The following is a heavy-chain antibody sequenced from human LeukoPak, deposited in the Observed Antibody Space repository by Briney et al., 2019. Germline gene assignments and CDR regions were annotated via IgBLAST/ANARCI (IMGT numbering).Heavy chain of an antibody. CDR1: GFTLRSYV. D-gene: IGHD5-18*01. J-gene: IGHJ4*02. CDR3: ARDKTRGLGYSYSKSGNYFDY. CDR2: ISGSGDST. V-gene: IGHV3-23*01. Sequence: GGSLRLSCVASGFTLRSYVMNWVRQTPGKGLEWVSSISGSGDSTFYADSVKGRFSISRDNSKNTLYLQVNGLRTEDTAVYYCARDKTRGLGYSYSKSGNYFDYWGQGTLVTVSS.